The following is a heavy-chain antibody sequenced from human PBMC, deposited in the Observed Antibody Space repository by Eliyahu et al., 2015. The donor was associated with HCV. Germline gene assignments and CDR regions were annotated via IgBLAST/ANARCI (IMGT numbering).Heavy chain of an antibody. D-gene: IGHD3-10*01. V-gene: IGHV4-31*03. CDR3: TSLPYVSGSFGWFDP. J-gene: IGHJ5*02. CDR1: GGSITNGNYH. CDR2: MHYSGRA. Sequence: QVQLQESGPGLVKPSQTLSLTCTVSGGSITNGNYHWNWVRQHPEKGLEWIGYMHYSGRANYNPSLKSRVTISLDTSKNQFSVKLSSVTAADTAMYFCTSLPYVSGSFGWFDPWGQGTLVTVSS.